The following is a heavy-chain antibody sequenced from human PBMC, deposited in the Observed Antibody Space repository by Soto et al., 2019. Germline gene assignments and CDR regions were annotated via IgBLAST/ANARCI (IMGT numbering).Heavy chain of an antibody. D-gene: IGHD1-26*01. J-gene: IGHJ4*02. CDR3: ARERGCYYGLVLGY. V-gene: IGHV1-69*13. CDR1: GGTFSSYA. CDR2: VIPIFGTA. Sequence: GASVTVSCKSSGGTFSSYAISWVRQAPGQGLEWMGGVIPIFGTANYAQKFQGRVTITADESTTTAYMELSSLRSEDTAVYYCARERGCYYGLVLGYWGQGTLVTVSS.